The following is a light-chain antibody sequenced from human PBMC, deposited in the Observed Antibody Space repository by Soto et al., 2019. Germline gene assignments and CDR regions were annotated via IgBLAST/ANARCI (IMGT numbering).Light chain of an antibody. CDR3: QLYNSYT. J-gene: IGKJ2*01. CDR2: AAS. Sequence: DIQMTQTPSTLSSSAGDRVTITCRASQSVSTWLASYQQKPGEAPKLLIIAASSLERGVPSRFSGSGSETEFTLTISSLQHVDFDSYYHQLYNSYTFGQGTKLEI. V-gene: IGKV1-5*01. CDR1: QSVSTW.